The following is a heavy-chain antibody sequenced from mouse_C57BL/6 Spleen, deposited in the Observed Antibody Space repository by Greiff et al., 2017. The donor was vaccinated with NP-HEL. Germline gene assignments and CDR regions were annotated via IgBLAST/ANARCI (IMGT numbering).Heavy chain of an antibody. CDR3: ARLEANGEWFAY. D-gene: IGHD3-2*02. CDR1: GYAFSSYW. J-gene: IGHJ3*01. V-gene: IGHV1-80*01. CDR2: IYPGDGDT. Sequence: VQLQQSGAELVKPGASVKISCKASGYAFSSYWMTWVKQRPGKGLAWIGQIYPGDGDTTYIGKFKGKAPLPADKSSSTAYMQLSSLTAEDSAVYCGARLEANGEWFAYWGQGTLVTVSA.